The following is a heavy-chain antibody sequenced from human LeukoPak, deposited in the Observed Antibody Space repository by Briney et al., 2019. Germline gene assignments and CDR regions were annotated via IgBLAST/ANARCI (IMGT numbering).Heavy chain of an antibody. CDR2: IYHSGTS. V-gene: IGHV4-59*01. CDR1: SASISTYY. Sequence: SETLSLTCTVSSASISTYYWSWIRQPPGKGLEWIGYIYHSGTSNYNPSLKSRVTMSVDTSKSQFSLSLSSVTSADTAFYYCARGVIAAAGRTFDYWGQGTLVTVSS. J-gene: IGHJ4*02. CDR3: ARGVIAAAGRTFDY. D-gene: IGHD6-13*01.